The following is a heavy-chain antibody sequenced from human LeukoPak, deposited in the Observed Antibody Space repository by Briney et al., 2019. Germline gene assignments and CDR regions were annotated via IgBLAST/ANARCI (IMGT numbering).Heavy chain of an antibody. CDR1: GGSITNYY. D-gene: IGHD3-22*01. CDR3: AGPSGGRLVDSTRADI. CDR2: IYYSGNT. V-gene: IGHV4-59*12. Sequence: SETLSLTCTVSGGSITNYYWSWIGQPPGEELEGIGYIYYSGNTNYNPSLGSRVTMSGDTSKNQFSLKLSSVTAADTAGYYCAGPSGGRLVDSTRADIGGQGTMGPVS. J-gene: IGHJ3*02.